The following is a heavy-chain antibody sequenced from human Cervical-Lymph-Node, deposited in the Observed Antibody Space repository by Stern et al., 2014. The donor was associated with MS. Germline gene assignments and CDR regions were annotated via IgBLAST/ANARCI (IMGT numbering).Heavy chain of an antibody. CDR1: GYTLSEIS. D-gene: IGHD2-21*02. V-gene: IGHV1-24*01. Sequence: VQLVHSGAEVKKPGASVKVSCKVSGYTLSEISMHWVRQAHGKGLEWMGGFDPEHGETRYAQKFQGRVTMAEDRSTDTAYMELSSLRSEDTAVYYCATHRGRVTYYYGMDVWGQGTTVTVSS. J-gene: IGHJ6*02. CDR3: ATHRGRVTYYYGMDV. CDR2: FDPEHGET.